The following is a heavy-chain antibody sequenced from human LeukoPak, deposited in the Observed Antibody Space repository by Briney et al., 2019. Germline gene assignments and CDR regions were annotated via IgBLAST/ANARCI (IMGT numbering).Heavy chain of an antibody. J-gene: IGHJ6*02. D-gene: IGHD3-3*01. CDR3: ATELPKTDFGVVIAPYYYYGMDV. Sequence: ASVKVSCKVSGYTLTELSMHWVRQAPGKGLEWMGGFDPEDAETIYAQKFQGRVTMTEDTSTDTAYMELSSLRSEDTAVYYCATELPKTDFGVVIAPYYYYGMDVWGQGTTVTVSS. CDR1: GYTLTELS. CDR2: FDPEDAET. V-gene: IGHV1-24*01.